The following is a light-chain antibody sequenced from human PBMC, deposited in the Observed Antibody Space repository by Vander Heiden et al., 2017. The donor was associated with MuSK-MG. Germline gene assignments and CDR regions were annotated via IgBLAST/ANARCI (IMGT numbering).Light chain of an antibody. CDR3: QQRGNWPLFT. J-gene: IGKJ3*01. CDR1: QSVSPY. Sequence: PGERATLSCRASQSVSPYLAWYQQKPGQAPRLLIYDASVRATGIPARCSGSGSGTDFTLTISSLEPEDVAVYYCQQRGNWPLFTFGPGTKVDIK. V-gene: IGKV3-11*01. CDR2: DAS.